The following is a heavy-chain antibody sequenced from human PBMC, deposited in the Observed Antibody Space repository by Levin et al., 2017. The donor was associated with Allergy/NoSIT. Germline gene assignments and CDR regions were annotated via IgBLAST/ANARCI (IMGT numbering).Heavy chain of an antibody. J-gene: IGHJ4*02. V-gene: IGHV3-23*01. CDR1: GFTFSSYA. Sequence: RGSLRLSCAASGFTFSSYALSWVRQAPGQGLEWVSAIYVSADSTYYSDSVKGRFTISRDSSKNTLYLHMSSLRAEDTAVYYCARSSRGYGTFDSWGQGTLVTVSS. CDR2: IYVSADST. D-gene: IGHD5-12*01. CDR3: ARSSRGYGTFDS.